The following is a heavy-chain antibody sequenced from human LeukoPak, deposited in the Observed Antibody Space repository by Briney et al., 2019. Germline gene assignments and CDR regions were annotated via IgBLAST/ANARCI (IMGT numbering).Heavy chain of an antibody. CDR1: GGSFSGYY. Sequence: PSETLSLTCAVYGGSFSGYYWSWIRQPPGKGLEWIGEINHSGSTNYNPSLKSRVTISVDTSKNQFSLKLSSVTAADTAVYYCARGISQQSGLFDYWGQGTLVTVSS. V-gene: IGHV4-34*01. CDR3: ARGISQQSGLFDY. J-gene: IGHJ4*02. D-gene: IGHD6-13*01. CDR2: INHSGST.